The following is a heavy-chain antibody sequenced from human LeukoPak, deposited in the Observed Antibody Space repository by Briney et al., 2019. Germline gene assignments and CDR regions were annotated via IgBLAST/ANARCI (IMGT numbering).Heavy chain of an antibody. V-gene: IGHV1-2*02. CDR2: INPNSGGT. CDR3: GINCNYVRQFDY. Sequence: ASVKVSCKASGYTFTGYYMHWVRQAPGQGLEWMGWINPNSGGTNYAQKFQGRVTMTRDTSISTAYMELSRLRSDDTAVYYCGINCNYVRQFDYWGQGTLVTVSS. D-gene: IGHD1-7*01. J-gene: IGHJ4*02. CDR1: GYTFTGYY.